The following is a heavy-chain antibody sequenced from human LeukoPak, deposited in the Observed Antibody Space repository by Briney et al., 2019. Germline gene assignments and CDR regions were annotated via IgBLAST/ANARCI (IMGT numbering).Heavy chain of an antibody. CDR3: ARYLRTMVRGVMAFDY. D-gene: IGHD3-10*01. J-gene: IGHJ4*02. Sequence: ASVKVSCKASGYTFTGYYMHWVRQAPGQGLEWMGWINPNSGGTNYAQKFQGRVTMTRDTSISTAYMELSRLRSDDTAVYYCARYLRTMVRGVMAFDYWGQGTLVTLSS. CDR2: INPNSGGT. CDR1: GYTFTGYY. V-gene: IGHV1-2*02.